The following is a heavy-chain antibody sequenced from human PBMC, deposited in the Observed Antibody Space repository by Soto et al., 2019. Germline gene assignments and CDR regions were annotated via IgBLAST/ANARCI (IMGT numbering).Heavy chain of an antibody. CDR2: INPGGGST. CDR3: GRYKWQRYYYYYYGMDV. V-gene: IGHV1-46*01. J-gene: IGHJ6*02. D-gene: IGHD5-12*01. Sequence: ASVKVSCKASGYTFTSYYMHWVRQAPGQGLEWMGIINPGGGSTSYAQKFQGRVTMTRDTSTSTVYMELSSLRSEDTAVYYCGRYKWQRYYYYYYGMDVWGQGTTVTVSS. CDR1: GYTFTSYY.